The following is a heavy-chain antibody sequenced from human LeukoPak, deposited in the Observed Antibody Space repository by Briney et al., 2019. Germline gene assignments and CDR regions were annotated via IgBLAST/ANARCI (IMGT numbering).Heavy chain of an antibody. Sequence: GGSLRLSCAASGFTFSSYSMNWVRQAPGKGLEWVSSISSSSSYIYYADSVKGRFTISRDNAKNSLYLQMISLRAEDTAVYYCARDFIYCSGGSCYPTWGQGTLVTVSS. V-gene: IGHV3-21*01. J-gene: IGHJ5*02. CDR3: ARDFIYCSGGSCYPT. CDR2: ISSSSSYI. D-gene: IGHD2-15*01. CDR1: GFTFSSYS.